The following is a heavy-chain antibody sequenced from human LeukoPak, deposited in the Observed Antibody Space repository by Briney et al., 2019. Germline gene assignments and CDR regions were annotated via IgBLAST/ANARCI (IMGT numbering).Heavy chain of an antibody. J-gene: IGHJ4*02. V-gene: IGHV4-39*01. CDR3: ARVRVVITPEVFEY. D-gene: IGHD3-22*01. CDR2: IYYSGST. Sequence: PSETLSLTCSVSGGSISCSSYYWGWIRQPPGKGLEWIGSIYYSGSTYYNPSLKSRVTISVDTSKNQFSLKLSSVTAADTAVYYCARVRVVITPEVFEYWGQGTLVTVSS. CDR1: GGSISCSSYY.